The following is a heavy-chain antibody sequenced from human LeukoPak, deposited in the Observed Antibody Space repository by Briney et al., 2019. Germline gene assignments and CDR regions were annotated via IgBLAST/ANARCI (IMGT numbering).Heavy chain of an antibody. V-gene: IGHV3-33*01. J-gene: IGHJ4*02. D-gene: IGHD3-22*01. CDR1: GFTFSSYG. CDR2: IWYDGSNK. CDR3: ARGPGYPSGYLDY. Sequence: AGGSLRLSCAASGFTFSSYGMHWVRQAPGKGLEWVAVIWYDGSNKYYADSVKGRFTISRDNSKNTLYLQMNSLRAEDTAVYYCARGPGYPSGYLDYWGQGTLVTVSS.